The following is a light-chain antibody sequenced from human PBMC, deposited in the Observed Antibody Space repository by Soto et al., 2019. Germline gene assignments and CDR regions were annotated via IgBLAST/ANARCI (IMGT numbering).Light chain of an antibody. J-gene: IGKJ5*01. CDR3: QQYTNWPPIT. CDR1: QSVGSS. Sequence: EIVMTQSPATLSVSPGVRATLSCRASQSVGSSVALYRQKPGQAPRLLIYSASTRATGIPDRFSGSGSGTEFTLTISSLQSEDFGVYYCQQYTNWPPITFGQGTRLEIK. CDR2: SAS. V-gene: IGKV3-15*01.